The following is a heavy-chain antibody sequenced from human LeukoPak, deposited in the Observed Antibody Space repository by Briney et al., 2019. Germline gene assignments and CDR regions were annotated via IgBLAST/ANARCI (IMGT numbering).Heavy chain of an antibody. Sequence: SETLSLTCTVSGGSISSSSYYWGWIRRPPGKGLEWIGSIYYSGSTYYNPSLKSRTTVSVDTSKNQFSLKLSSVTAADTAVYYCARQRIDIVVVVAATGSGILDYWGQGTLVTVSS. D-gene: IGHD2-15*01. J-gene: IGHJ4*02. CDR1: GGSISSSSYY. V-gene: IGHV4-39*01. CDR2: IYYSGST. CDR3: ARQRIDIVVVVAATGSGILDY.